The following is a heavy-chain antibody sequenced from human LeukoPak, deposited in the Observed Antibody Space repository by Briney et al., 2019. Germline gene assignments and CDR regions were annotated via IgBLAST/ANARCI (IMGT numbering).Heavy chain of an antibody. V-gene: IGHV3-33*01. CDR2: IWYEGSNK. CDR1: GFTFSSYG. Sequence: GRSLRLSCAASGFTFSSYGMHWVRQAPGKGLEWVAVIWYEGSNKYYADSVKGRFTISRDNSKNTLYLQMNSLRAEDTAVYYCASGGGFYYDSSGFDYWGQGTLVTVSS. CDR3: ASGGGFYYDSSGFDY. D-gene: IGHD3-22*01. J-gene: IGHJ4*02.